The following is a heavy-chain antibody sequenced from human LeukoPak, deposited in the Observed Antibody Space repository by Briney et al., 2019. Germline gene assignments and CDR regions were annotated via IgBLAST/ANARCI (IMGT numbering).Heavy chain of an antibody. Sequence: ASVKVSCKASGYTFTSYGISWVRQAPGQGLEWVGWISAYNGNTNYAQKLQGRVTMTTDTSTSTAYMELRSLRSDDTAVYYCARGGGYSGYDSRYYYYGMDVWGQGTTVTVSS. D-gene: IGHD5-12*01. CDR1: GYTFTSYG. CDR3: ARGGGYSGYDSRYYYYGMDV. V-gene: IGHV1-18*01. J-gene: IGHJ6*02. CDR2: ISAYNGNT.